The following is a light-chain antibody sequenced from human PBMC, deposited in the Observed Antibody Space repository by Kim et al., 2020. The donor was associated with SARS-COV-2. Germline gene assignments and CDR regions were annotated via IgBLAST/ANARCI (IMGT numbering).Light chain of an antibody. CDR3: QNYHSAPGP. CDR1: QDISNY. V-gene: IGKV1-27*01. Sequence: SASVGDRVTITCRASQDISNYLAWYQQKPGKVPKLLIYAASTLQSGVPSRFSGRGSGTDFTLTISSLQPEDVAIYYCQNYHSAPGPFGQGTKVDI. CDR2: AAS. J-gene: IGKJ1*01.